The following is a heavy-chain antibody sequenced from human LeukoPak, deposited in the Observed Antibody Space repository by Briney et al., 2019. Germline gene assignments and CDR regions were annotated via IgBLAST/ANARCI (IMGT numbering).Heavy chain of an antibody. CDR3: IQGGWLDY. Sequence: PGGSLRLSCAASGFTFSNSGMTWVRQAPGKGLEWASVISASGDSAYYGDSVKGRFTVSRDNSKNTLYLQINSLRAEDSGIYYCIQGGWLDYWGQGTLVTVSS. CDR2: ISASGDSA. D-gene: IGHD6-19*01. J-gene: IGHJ4*02. CDR1: GFTFSNSG. V-gene: IGHV3-23*01.